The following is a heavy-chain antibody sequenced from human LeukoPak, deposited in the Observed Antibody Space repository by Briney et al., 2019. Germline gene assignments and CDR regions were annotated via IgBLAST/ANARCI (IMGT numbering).Heavy chain of an antibody. CDR1: GGSISSGRYY. J-gene: IGHJ6*03. V-gene: IGHV4-61*09. CDR3: ARGVHGYSYGYVPWELYSYIAV. D-gene: IGHD5-18*01. Sequence: PAETLSLTCNVSGGSISSGRYYWGWILQPAGKGLEWMGHCDTTGHTSYNPSLKSLLTISVDTSNNQFSLKMNFVTAADAAVYSSARGVHGYSYGYVPWELYSYIAVCGKETTVRISS. CDR2: CDTTGHT.